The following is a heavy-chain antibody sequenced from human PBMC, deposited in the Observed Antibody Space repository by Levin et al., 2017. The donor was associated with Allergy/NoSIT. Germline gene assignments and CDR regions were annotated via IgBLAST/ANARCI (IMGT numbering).Heavy chain of an antibody. CDR3: AKKQGGTSGFSFDV. Sequence: PGGSLRLSCAVSGFSISEYAMAWVRQAPGKGLEWVSEITGGGFNTYYGDSVKGRFTVSKDDSKDTLYLDLNSLRVEDTAVYYCAKKQGGTSGFSFDVWGQGTMVTVSS. D-gene: IGHD1-1*01. CDR1: GFSISEYA. J-gene: IGHJ3*01. V-gene: IGHV3-23*01. CDR2: ITGGGFNT.